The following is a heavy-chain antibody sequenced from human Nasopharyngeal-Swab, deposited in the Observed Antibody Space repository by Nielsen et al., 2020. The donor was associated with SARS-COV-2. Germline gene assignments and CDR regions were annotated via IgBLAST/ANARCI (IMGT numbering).Heavy chain of an antibody. J-gene: IGHJ4*02. D-gene: IGHD3-10*01. CDR3: ARARSYGSGRNPKGGGNFDY. Sequence: WILQPPGKGLEWIGSIYYSGSTYYNPSLKSRVTISVDTSKNQFSLKLSSVTAADTAVYYCARARSYGSGRNPKGGGNFDYWGQGTLVTVSS. V-gene: IGHV4-39*01. CDR2: IYYSGST.